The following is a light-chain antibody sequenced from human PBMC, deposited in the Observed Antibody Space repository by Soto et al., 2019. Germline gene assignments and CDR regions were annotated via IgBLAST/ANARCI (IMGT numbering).Light chain of an antibody. CDR1: QSVSSTY. Sequence: ELVLTQSPGTLSLSPGDRATLSCRASQSVSSTYLAWYQQRPGQAPRLLIYSSSSRASGIPDRFSGSGSGTDFTLTISRLEPEDSAVYYCQQYGASPFTFGPGTRLEI. J-gene: IGKJ3*01. CDR3: QQYGASPFT. CDR2: SSS. V-gene: IGKV3-20*01.